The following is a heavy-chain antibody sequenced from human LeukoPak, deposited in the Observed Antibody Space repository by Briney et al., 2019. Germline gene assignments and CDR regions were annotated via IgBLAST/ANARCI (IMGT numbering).Heavy chain of an antibody. CDR1: GFTFSSYA. Sequence: GGSLRLSCAASGFTFSSYAMSWVRQAPGKGLEWVSAISGSGGSTYYADSVKGRFTISRDNSKNTLYLQMNSLRAEDTAVYYCAKDPRGISMVRGVILGGFYFDYWGQGTLVPVSS. J-gene: IGHJ4*02. V-gene: IGHV3-23*01. CDR2: ISGSGGST. D-gene: IGHD3-10*01. CDR3: AKDPRGISMVRGVILGGFYFDY.